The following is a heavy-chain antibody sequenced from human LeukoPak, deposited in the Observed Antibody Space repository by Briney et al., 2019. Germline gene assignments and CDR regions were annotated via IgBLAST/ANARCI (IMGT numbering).Heavy chain of an antibody. CDR1: GFTFSSYW. CDR2: IKQDGSEK. D-gene: IGHD5-18*01. Sequence: PGGSLRLYCAASGFTFSSYWMSWVRQAPGKGLEWVADIKQDGSEKYYVDSVKGRFTISRDNAKNSLYLQMNSLRAEDTAVYYCARDQEYSSAFDYWGQGTLVTVSS. CDR3: ARDQEYSSAFDY. V-gene: IGHV3-7*01. J-gene: IGHJ4*02.